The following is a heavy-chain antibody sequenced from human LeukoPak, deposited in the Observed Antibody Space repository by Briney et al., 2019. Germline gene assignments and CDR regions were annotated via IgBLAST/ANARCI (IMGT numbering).Heavy chain of an antibody. CDR2: ISISISNI. V-gene: IGHV3-48*01. D-gene: IGHD6-6*01. CDR1: GFTFSSHS. Sequence: GGSLRLSCAASGFTFSSHSMSWVRRAPGKGLEWVSHISISISNIFYANSVKGRLPISRDNAKNSLYRQRNSWRAEYPALFYCARLWQLLYYWGQGTLVTVSS. CDR3: ARLWQLLYY. J-gene: IGHJ4*02.